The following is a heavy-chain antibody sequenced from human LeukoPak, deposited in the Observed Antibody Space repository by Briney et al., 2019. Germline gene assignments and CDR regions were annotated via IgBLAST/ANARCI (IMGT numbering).Heavy chain of an antibody. D-gene: IGHD5-18*01. CDR1: GFTFDDYA. CDR3: ARNGGVDKAMVNNWFDP. CDR2: ISWDSHST. V-gene: IGHV3-9*01. J-gene: IGHJ5*02. Sequence: GRSLTLSWAASGFTFDDYAMHWVRQIPGKGLEWVSSISWDSHSTAYADSVKGRFTISRDNSKNTLYLQMNSLRAEDTAVYYCARNGGVDKAMVNNWFDPWGQGTLVTVSS.